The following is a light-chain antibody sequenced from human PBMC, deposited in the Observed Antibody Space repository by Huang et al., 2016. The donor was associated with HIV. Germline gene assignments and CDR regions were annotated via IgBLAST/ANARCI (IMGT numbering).Light chain of an antibody. J-gene: IGKJ2*01. Sequence: EIVMTQSPATLSVSPGERATLSCRASQSVSSNLAWYQQKPGQAPRLLIYAASTRATGIPARFSGSGSGTEFTLTISSLHSEDFAVYYCQQYNNWPPMYTFGQGTKLEIK. CDR3: QQYNNWPPMYT. CDR1: QSVSSN. CDR2: AAS. V-gene: IGKV3-15*01.